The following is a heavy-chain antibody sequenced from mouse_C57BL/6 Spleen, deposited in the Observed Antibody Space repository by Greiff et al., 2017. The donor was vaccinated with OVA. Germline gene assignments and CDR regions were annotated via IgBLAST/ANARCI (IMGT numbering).Heavy chain of an antibody. CDR3: ARGHPHFDY. V-gene: IGHV3-6*01. J-gene: IGHJ2*01. D-gene: IGHD3-1*01. CDR1: GYSITSGYY. CDR2: ISYDGSN. Sequence: DVQLQESGPGLVKPSQSLSLTCSVTGYSITSGYYWNWIRQFPGNKLEWMGYISYDGSNNYNPSLKNRISITRDTSKNQFFLKLNSVTTEDTATYYCARGHPHFDYWGQGATLTVSS.